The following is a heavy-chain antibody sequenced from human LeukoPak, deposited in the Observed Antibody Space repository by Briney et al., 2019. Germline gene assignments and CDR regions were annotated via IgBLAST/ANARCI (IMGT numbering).Heavy chain of an antibody. CDR1: GYTLTGYY. CDR2: INPNSGGT. Sequence: GASVKDSFKASGYTLTGYYMHWVRPAPGRGLEWMGCINPNSGGTKYAQKFQGRVTMTRDTSITTAYMELGRLRSDDTALYYCARMVGVCGAGSCYVDYWGQGTLVTVSS. V-gene: IGHV1-2*02. J-gene: IGHJ4*02. CDR3: ARMVGVCGAGSCYVDY. D-gene: IGHD2-2*01.